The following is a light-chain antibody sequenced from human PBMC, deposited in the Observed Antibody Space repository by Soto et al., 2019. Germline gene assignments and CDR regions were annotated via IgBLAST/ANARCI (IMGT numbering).Light chain of an antibody. CDR2: DAS. CDR1: QNIRSS. J-gene: IGKJ2*01. Sequence: EVVMTQSPASLSASPGARVTLSCRASQNIRSSLAWYQQRPGQAPRLLIYDASTRATGIPPRFSGGGSGTEFTVTISSLQSEDFAIYYCQQYDIWPPYTFGQGTKVDIK. CDR3: QQYDIWPPYT. V-gene: IGKV3-15*01.